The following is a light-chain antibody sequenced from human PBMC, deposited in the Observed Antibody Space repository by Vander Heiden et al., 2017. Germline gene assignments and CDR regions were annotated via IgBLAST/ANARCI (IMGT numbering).Light chain of an antibody. CDR1: QSISSW. CDR2: KAS. CDR3: QQYNSYLMYT. Sequence: DIQMTQSPSTLSASVGDRVTITCRASQSISSWLAWYQQKPGKAPKLLIYKASSLERGVPSRFSGSGYGTEFTLTISSRQPDDFATYYCQQYNSYLMYTFGQGTKLEIK. J-gene: IGKJ2*01. V-gene: IGKV1-5*03.